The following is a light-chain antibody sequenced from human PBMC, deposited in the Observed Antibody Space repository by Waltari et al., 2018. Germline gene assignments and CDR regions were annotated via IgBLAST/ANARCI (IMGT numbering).Light chain of an antibody. CDR2: DVF. CDR1: SSDAGGFNF. Sequence: QSALTQPASVSGSPGQSIRSSCTGLSSDAGGFNFVSWYQQHPGKAPKLMIYDVFNRPSGVSTRFSGSKSDNAASLAISGLQAEDEAVYYCSSYTASPPHVVFGGGTKVTVL. CDR3: SSYTASPPHVV. V-gene: IGLV2-14*03. J-gene: IGLJ2*01.